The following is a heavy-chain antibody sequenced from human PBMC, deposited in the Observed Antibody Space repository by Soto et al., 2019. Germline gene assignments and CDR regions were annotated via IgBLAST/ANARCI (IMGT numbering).Heavy chain of an antibody. CDR2: ISSSSSYI. J-gene: IGHJ4*02. D-gene: IGHD1-7*01. Sequence: SLRLSCAASGFTFSSYSMNWVRQAPGKGLEWVSSISSSSSYIYYADSVKGRFTISRDNAKNSLYLQMNSLRAEDTAVYYCAREDNWNYRGPFDYWGQGTLVTVSS. CDR3: AREDNWNYRGPFDY. V-gene: IGHV3-21*01. CDR1: GFTFSSYS.